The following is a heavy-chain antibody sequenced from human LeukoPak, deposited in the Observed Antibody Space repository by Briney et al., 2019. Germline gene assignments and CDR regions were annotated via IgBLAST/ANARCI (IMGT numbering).Heavy chain of an antibody. CDR1: GFTFSSYG. CDR2: IRYDGGNK. J-gene: IGHJ4*02. V-gene: IGHV3-30*02. CDR3: AKDLASMTYFDY. Sequence: EGSLRLSCAASGFTFSSYGMHWVRRAPGKGLEWVAFIRYDGGNKYYADSVQGRFTISRDNSKNTLYLQMNSLRGEDTAVYYCAKDLASMTYFDYWGQGTLVTVSS. D-gene: IGHD6-6*01.